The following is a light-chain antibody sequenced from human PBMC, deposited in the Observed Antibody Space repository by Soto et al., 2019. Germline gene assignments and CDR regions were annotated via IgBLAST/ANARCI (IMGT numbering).Light chain of an antibody. CDR2: GNS. V-gene: IGLV1-40*01. J-gene: IGLJ1*01. Sequence: QSALTQPPSVSGAPGQRVTISCTGSSSNIGAGYDVHWFQQLPGTAPKLLIYGNSNRPSGVPDRFSGSKSGTSASLAITGLQAEDEADYYCQSYDSRLSDVFGTGTKLTVL. CDR1: SSNIGAGYD. CDR3: QSYDSRLSDV.